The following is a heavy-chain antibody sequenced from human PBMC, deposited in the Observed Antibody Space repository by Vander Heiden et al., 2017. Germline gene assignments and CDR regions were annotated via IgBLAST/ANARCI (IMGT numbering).Heavy chain of an antibody. CDR1: GDSISGIYW. CDR3: ARVGPVVGSGNPTLDR. D-gene: IGHD3-10*01. CDR2: IYHSGLT. V-gene: IGHV4-4*02. Sequence: QVQLQESGPGLVKPSGTLTLTCAVSGDSISGIYWWSWVRQSPGKRLEWIGEIYHSGLTNYNPSLKSRVTISIDKSRNQFSLNLASVTAADTAVFDCARVGPVVGSGNPTLDRWGKGALVTGSS. J-gene: IGHJ5*02.